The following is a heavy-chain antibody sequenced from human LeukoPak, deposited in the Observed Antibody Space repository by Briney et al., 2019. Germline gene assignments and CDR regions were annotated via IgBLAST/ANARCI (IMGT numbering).Heavy chain of an antibody. Sequence: ASVKVSCKASGYTFSNYDITWVRQATGQGPEWVGWMNPESGSTGYAQKFQGRVNMTRDSSITTAYMELSSLRFEDTAVYYCTRAIRHQLLSDYWGQGTLVAVSS. V-gene: IGHV1-8*01. J-gene: IGHJ4*02. CDR3: TRAIRHQLLSDY. CDR1: GYTFSNYD. D-gene: IGHD2-2*01. CDR2: MNPESGST.